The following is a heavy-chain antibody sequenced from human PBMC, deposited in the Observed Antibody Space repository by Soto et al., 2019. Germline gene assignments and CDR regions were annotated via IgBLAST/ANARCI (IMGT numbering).Heavy chain of an antibody. CDR1: GGSISSGDYY. D-gene: IGHD5-18*01. CDR3: ASNSYGYIFYDH. CDR2: IYYSGST. V-gene: IGHV4-30-4*01. J-gene: IGHJ4*02. Sequence: QVQLQESGPGLVKPSQTLSLTCTVSGGSISSGDYYWSWIRQPPGKGLEWIGYIYYSGSTYYNPSINSRVTISVDTSKTQFSLKLSSVTAADTAVYYCASNSYGYIFYDHWGQGTLVTVSS.